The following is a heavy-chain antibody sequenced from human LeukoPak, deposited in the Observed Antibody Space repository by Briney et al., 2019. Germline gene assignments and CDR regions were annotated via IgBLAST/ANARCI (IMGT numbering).Heavy chain of an antibody. D-gene: IGHD6-6*01. J-gene: IGHJ3*02. CDR3: ARDKGARVSRGAFDI. CDR2: INPNSGGT. CDR1: GYTFTGYY. Sequence: ASVKVSCKASGYTFTGYYMHWVRQAPVQGLECLGWINPNSGGTNYAQKFQGRVTMTRDTSISTAYMELSRLRSDDTAVYYCARDKGARVSRGAFDIWGQGTMVTVSS. V-gene: IGHV1-2*02.